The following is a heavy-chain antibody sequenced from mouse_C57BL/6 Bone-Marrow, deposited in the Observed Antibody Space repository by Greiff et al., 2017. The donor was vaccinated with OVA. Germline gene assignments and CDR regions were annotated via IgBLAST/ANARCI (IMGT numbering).Heavy chain of an antibody. D-gene: IGHD1-1*01. J-gene: IGHJ3*01. V-gene: IGHV1-64*01. Sequence: QVQLQQPGAELVKPGASVKLSCKASGYTFTSYWMHWVQQRPGQGLEWIGMIHPNSGSTNYNEKFKSKATLTVDKSSSTAYMQLSSLTSEDSAVYYCARRGYYYGSSYGFAYWGQGTLVTVSA. CDR1: GYTFTSYW. CDR3: ARRGYYYGSSYGFAY. CDR2: IHPNSGST.